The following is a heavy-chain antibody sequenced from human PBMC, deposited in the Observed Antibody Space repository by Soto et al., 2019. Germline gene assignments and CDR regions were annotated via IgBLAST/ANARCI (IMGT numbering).Heavy chain of an antibody. V-gene: IGHV1-69*01. CDR1: GGGNLRDYR. D-gene: IGHD1-1*01. J-gene: IGHJ4*02. CDR2: IIPKLGSA. CDR3: ARGGEVYNFGAVY. Sequence: QVQLVQSGAEVKEPGSSVKVSCKASGGGNLRDYRTTWVRRAPGQGLEWMGGIIPKLGSANYAQNFQGRVTVTADESTNTVDMELRSLRSDDTAVYYCARGGEVYNFGAVYWGQGTPVTVSS.